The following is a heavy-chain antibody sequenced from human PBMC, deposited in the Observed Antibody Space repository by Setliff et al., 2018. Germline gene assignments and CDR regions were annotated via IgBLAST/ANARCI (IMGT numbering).Heavy chain of an antibody. CDR2: IYHSGSI. J-gene: IGHJ6*03. V-gene: IGHV4-4*02. Sequence: SETLSLTCTVSGGSISSSNWWAWVRQPPGKGLEWIGEIYHSGSINYNPSLKSRVTMSVDKSKNQFSLKLTSVTAADTAVYYCARGLEGEDYFYYMDVWGKGNTVTVSS. CDR1: GGSISSSNW. CDR3: ARGLEGEDYFYYMDV. D-gene: IGHD2-21*01.